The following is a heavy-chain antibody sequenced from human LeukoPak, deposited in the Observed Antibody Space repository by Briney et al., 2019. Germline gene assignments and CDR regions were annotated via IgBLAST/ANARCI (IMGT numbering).Heavy chain of an antibody. D-gene: IGHD4-23*01. V-gene: IGHV4-59*04. CDR2: IYYGGST. J-gene: IGHJ4*02. Sequence: GSLRLSCAASGFTFTSYSMNWVRQPPGKGLEWIGSIYYGGSTYYNPSLQSRVSMSVDTSKNQFSLELSSVTAADTAVYYCANSANYGDNSGYFDYWGQGTLVTVSS. CDR1: GFTFTSYS. CDR3: ANSANYGDNSGYFDY.